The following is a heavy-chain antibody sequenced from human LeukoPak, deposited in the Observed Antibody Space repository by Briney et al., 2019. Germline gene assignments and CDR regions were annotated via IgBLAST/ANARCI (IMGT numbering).Heavy chain of an antibody. J-gene: IGHJ4*02. D-gene: IGHD3-22*01. CDR1: GGSISSGDYS. Sequence: SQTLSLTCTVSGGSISSGDYSWSWIRQPPGKGLEWIGRIYTSGSTNYNPSLKSRVTMSVDTSKNQFSLKLSSVTAADTAVYYCASLPYYYDSSGYQGDYWGQGTLVTVSS. V-gene: IGHV4-61*02. CDR3: ASLPYYYDSSGYQGDY. CDR2: IYTSGST.